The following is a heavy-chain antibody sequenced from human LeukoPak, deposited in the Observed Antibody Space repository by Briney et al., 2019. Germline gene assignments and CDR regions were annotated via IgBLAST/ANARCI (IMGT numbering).Heavy chain of an antibody. CDR3: ARVGEQWLVFFDY. CDR2: TYYRSKWYN. D-gene: IGHD6-19*01. Sequence: LQTPSLICAMSRDTVSSNSAACNWIRQSPPRGLEWLGRTYYRSKWYNDDSVSVKSRITINPDTSKNQFSLQLRSVTPEDTAVYYCARVGEQWLVFFDYWGQGTLVTVSS. V-gene: IGHV6-1*01. CDR1: RDTVSSNSAA. J-gene: IGHJ4*02.